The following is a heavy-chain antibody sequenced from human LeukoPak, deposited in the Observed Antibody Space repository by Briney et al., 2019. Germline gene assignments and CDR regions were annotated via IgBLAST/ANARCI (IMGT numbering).Heavy chain of an antibody. D-gene: IGHD3-10*01. J-gene: IGHJ4*02. CDR2: VYHSGST. V-gene: IGHV4-34*01. CDR3: ARGYYNDYYFDY. CDR1: GGSFSGYY. Sequence: PSETLSLTCAVYGGSFSGYYWSWIRQPPGKGLEWIGYVYHSGSTYYNPSLKSRVTISVDRSKNQFSLKLSSVTAADTAVYYCARGYYNDYYFDYWGQGTLVTVSS.